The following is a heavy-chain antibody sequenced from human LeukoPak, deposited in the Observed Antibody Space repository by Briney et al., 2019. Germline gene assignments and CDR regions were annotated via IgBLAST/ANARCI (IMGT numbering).Heavy chain of an antibody. J-gene: IGHJ4*02. Sequence: NPSETLSLTCTVSGGSISSTAYYWGWIRQPPGKGLEWIGSMYYSGNTYYNPSLKSRVTMPVDTPKNQFSLKLTSVTAADTAMFYCARPVYYSTSLLGYYFDYWGQGILVTVSS. D-gene: IGHD2-2*01. CDR1: GGSISSTAYY. CDR3: ARPVYYSTSLLGYYFDY. V-gene: IGHV4-39*01. CDR2: MYYSGNT.